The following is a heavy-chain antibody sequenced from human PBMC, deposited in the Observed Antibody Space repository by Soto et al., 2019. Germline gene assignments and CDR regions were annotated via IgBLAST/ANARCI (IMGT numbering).Heavy chain of an antibody. Sequence: PSETLSLTCTVSGGSISSYYWSWIRQPPGKGLEWIGYIYYSGSTNYNPSLKSRVTISVDTSKNQFSLKLSSVTAADTAVYYCARFTWYFDLWGRCTLLTVS. J-gene: IGHJ2*01. V-gene: IGHV4-59*08. CDR1: GGSISSYY. CDR2: IYYSGST. CDR3: ARFTWYFDL.